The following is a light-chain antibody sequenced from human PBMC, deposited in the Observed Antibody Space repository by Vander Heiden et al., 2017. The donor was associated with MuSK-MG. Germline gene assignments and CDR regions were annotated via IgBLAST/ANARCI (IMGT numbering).Light chain of an antibody. CDR3: QEYGTSRT. V-gene: IGKV3-20*01. Sequence: EIVLTQSRGTLSLSPGERATLSCTASQSVTSNYLAWYQQKPGQAPRLLIYGSSSRATGIPDRFSGSGSGTDFTLTIRRVEPEDFALYYCQEYGTSRTFGQGTKVEIK. CDR2: GSS. CDR1: QSVTSNY. J-gene: IGKJ1*01.